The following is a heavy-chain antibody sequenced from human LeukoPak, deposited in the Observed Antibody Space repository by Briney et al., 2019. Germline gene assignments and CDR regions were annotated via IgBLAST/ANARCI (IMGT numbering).Heavy chain of an antibody. Sequence: PGGSLRLSCAASGFTFSSYSINWVRQAPGKGLEWVSYISGTSSTIYYADSVQGQFTISRDNAKNSLYLQMNSLRAEDTAVYYCARVNIVVVPAATNAFDIWGQGTMVTVSS. CDR3: ARVNIVVVPAATNAFDI. D-gene: IGHD2-2*01. CDR1: GFTFSSYS. CDR2: ISGTSSTI. V-gene: IGHV3-48*01. J-gene: IGHJ3*02.